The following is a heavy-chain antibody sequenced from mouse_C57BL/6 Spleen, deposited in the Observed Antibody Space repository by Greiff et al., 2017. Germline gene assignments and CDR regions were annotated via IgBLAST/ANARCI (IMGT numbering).Heavy chain of an antibody. J-gene: IGHJ4*01. CDR2: ISNGGGST. V-gene: IGHV5-12*01. Sequence: EVQGVESGGGLVQPGGSLKLSCAASGFTFSDYYMYWVRQTPEKRLEWVAYISNGGGSTYYPDTVKGRFTISRDNAKNTLYLQMSRLKSEDTAMYYCARRDGSTSYAMDYWGQGTSVTVSS. D-gene: IGHD1-1*01. CDR3: ARRDGSTSYAMDY. CDR1: GFTFSDYY.